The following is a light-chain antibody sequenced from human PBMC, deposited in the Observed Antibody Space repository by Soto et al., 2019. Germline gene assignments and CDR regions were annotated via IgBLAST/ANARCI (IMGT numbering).Light chain of an antibody. V-gene: IGLV2-14*01. Sequence: QSALTQPASVSGSPGQSITISCTGTSSDVGGYNYVSWYQQHPGKAPKLMIYDVSNRPSGVSNRFSGSKSGNTASLTISGLQAEDEADYYCSSYTSSSTLYYGFGTGTKRTVL. J-gene: IGLJ1*01. CDR1: SSDVGGYNY. CDR3: SSYTSSSTLYYG. CDR2: DVS.